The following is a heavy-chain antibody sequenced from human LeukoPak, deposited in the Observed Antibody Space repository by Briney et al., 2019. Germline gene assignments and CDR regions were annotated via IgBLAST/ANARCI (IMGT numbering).Heavy chain of an antibody. J-gene: IGHJ4*02. CDR1: GGSVSSGSYY. D-gene: IGHD4-17*01. Sequence: PSETLSLTCTVSGGSVSSGSYYWSWIRQPPGKGLEWIGYIYYSGSTNYNPSLKSRVTISVDTSKNQFSLKLSSVTAADTAVYYCARVAVTVGGFDYWGQGTLATVSS. CDR3: ARVAVTVGGFDY. V-gene: IGHV4-61*01. CDR2: IYYSGST.